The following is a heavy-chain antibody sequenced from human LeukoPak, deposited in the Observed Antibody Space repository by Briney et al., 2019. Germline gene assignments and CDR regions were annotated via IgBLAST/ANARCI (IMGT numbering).Heavy chain of an antibody. J-gene: IGHJ3*02. CDR1: GYTFAGYY. CDR2: INPNSGGT. Sequence: GASVKVSCKASGYTFAGYYMHWVRQAPGQGLEWMGWINPNSGGTNYAQKFQGRVTMTRDTSISTAYMELSRLRSDDTAVYYCARVRGSSWYIVGYAFDIWGQGTMVTVSS. CDR3: ARVRGSSWYIVGYAFDI. D-gene: IGHD6-13*01. V-gene: IGHV1-2*02.